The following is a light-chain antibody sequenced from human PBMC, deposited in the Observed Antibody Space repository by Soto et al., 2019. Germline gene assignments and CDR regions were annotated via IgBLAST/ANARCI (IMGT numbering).Light chain of an antibody. V-gene: IGKV1-39*01. CDR2: AAS. J-gene: IGKJ4*01. CDR1: QSVSRS. Sequence: NQSASALAANERSRGSITYRASQSVSRSLNWYQQKAGQAPKLLIYAASTLHSGVPSRFSGSGSGTELHITISCVHAVAFATYYCQLYKSYLLTFCGGTKVAI. CDR3: QLYKSYLLT.